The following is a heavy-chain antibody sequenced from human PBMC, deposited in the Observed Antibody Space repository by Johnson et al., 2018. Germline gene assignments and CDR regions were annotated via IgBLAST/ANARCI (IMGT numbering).Heavy chain of an antibody. CDR1: GGSISSYY. CDR2: IYYSGST. J-gene: IGHJ6*02. CDR3: ARVGGMYQLLWYYYGMDV. D-gene: IGHD2-2*01. Sequence: QVQLQESGPGLVKPSETLSLTCTVSGGSISSYYWSWIRQPPGKGLEWIGYIYYSGSTNYNPSLKSRVPISVDPSKNQFSLKLSPVTGADTAVYYWARVGGMYQLLWYYYGMDVWGQGTTVTVSS. V-gene: IGHV4-59*01.